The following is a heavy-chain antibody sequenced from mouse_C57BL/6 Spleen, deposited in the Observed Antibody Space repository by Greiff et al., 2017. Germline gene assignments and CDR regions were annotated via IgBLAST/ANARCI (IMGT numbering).Heavy chain of an antibody. D-gene: IGHD2-3*01. J-gene: IGHJ4*01. V-gene: IGHV2-2*01. Sequence: VQLQQSGPGLVQPSPSLSITCPVSGFSLTSYGVHWVRQSPGQGLEWLGVIWSGGSTDYNAAFISRLSISKDNSKGQVCFKMNSLQADDTAIYYCARNPRWLLPGGYAMDYWGQGTSVTVSS. CDR1: GFSLTSYG. CDR3: ARNPRWLLPGGYAMDY. CDR2: IWSGGST.